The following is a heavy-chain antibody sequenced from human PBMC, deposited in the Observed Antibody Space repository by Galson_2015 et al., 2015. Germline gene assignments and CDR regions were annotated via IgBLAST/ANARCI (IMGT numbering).Heavy chain of an antibody. CDR1: GFTFSTYG. CDR2: ISYDGNNK. Sequence: SLRLSCAASGFTFSTYGMHWVRQAPGKGLEWVGVISYDGNNKYYADSVKGRFTISRDNSKNTLWLQMNSLRAEDTAVYYCARDHGHYYYGMDVWGQGTTVTVSS. J-gene: IGHJ6*02. V-gene: IGHV3-30*03. CDR3: ARDHGHYYYGMDV.